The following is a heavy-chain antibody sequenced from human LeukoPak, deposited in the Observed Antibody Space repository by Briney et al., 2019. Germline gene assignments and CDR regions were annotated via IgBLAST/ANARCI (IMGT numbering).Heavy chain of an antibody. CDR3: ARGSYDFCSGYLYYFDY. Sequence: GGSLRLSCAASGFTLSSYWMSWVRQAPGKGLEWVANIKQDGSEKYYVDSVKGRFTISRDNAKNSLYLQMNSLRAEDTAVYYSARGSYDFCSGYLYYFDYWGQGTLATVSS. CDR2: IKQDGSEK. J-gene: IGHJ4*02. V-gene: IGHV3-7*01. CDR1: GFTLSSYW. D-gene: IGHD3-3*01.